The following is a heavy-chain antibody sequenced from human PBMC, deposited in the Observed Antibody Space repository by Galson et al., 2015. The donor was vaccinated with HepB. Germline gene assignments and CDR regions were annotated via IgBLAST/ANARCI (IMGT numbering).Heavy chain of an antibody. J-gene: IGHJ6*02. V-gene: IGHV3-7*03. D-gene: IGHD5-18*01. CDR1: GFTFRSYW. CDR3: ARGDVVDTPYYYYYGMDV. CDR2: IKQDGSER. Sequence: SLRLSCAASGFTFRSYWMNWVRQAPGKGLEWVANIKQDGSERFYVDSVKGRFTISRDNAKSSLYLRMNSLRAEDTAVYYCARGDVVDTPYYYYYGMDVWGQGTTVAVSS.